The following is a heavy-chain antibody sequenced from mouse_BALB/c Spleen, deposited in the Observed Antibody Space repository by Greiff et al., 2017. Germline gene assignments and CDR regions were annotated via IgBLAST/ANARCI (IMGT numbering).Heavy chain of an antibody. CDR1: GYSITSDYA. CDR3: ANIYYGNLNYYAMDY. J-gene: IGHJ4*01. D-gene: IGHD2-1*01. Sequence: VQLKQSGPGLVKPSQSLSLTCTVTGYSITSDYAWNWIRQFPGNKLEWMGYISYSGSTSYNPSLKSRISITRDTSKNQFFLQLNSVTTEDTATYYCANIYYGNLNYYAMDYWGQGTSVTVSS. CDR2: ISYSGST. V-gene: IGHV3-2*02.